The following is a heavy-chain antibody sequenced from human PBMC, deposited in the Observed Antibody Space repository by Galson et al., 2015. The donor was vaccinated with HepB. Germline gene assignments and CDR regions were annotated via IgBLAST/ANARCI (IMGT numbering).Heavy chain of an antibody. J-gene: IGHJ4*02. CDR3: AAYDSGGLGRFDY. CDR1: GSTFTSYY. D-gene: IGHD3-22*01. V-gene: IGHV1-46*01. Sequence: SVKVSCKASGSTFTSYYMHWVRQAPGQGLEWMGIINPSGGSTSYAQKFQGRVTMTRDTSTSTVYMELSSLRSEDTAVYYCAAYDSGGLGRFDYWGQGTLVTVSS. CDR2: INPSGGST.